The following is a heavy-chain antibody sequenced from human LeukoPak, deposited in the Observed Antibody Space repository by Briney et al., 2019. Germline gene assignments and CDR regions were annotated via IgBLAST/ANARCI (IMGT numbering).Heavy chain of an antibody. Sequence: GGSLRLSCAASGFTFSSYAMSGVRQAPGKGLEWVSAISGSGGSTYYADSVKGRFTISRDNSKNTLYLQMNSLRAEDTAIYYCAKHGEYSSSSDYFDYWGQGTLVTVSS. CDR2: ISGSGGST. D-gene: IGHD5-18*01. V-gene: IGHV3-23*01. CDR1: GFTFSSYA. CDR3: AKHGEYSSSSDYFDY. J-gene: IGHJ4*02.